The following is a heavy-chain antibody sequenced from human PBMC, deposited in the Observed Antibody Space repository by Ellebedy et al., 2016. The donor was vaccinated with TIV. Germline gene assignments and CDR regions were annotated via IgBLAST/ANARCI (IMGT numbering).Heavy chain of an antibody. CDR3: ARRLTEYNWFNP. V-gene: IGHV1-8*01. CDR1: GYTFTSYD. J-gene: IGHJ5*02. D-gene: IGHD1-14*01. Sequence: ASVKVSXKASGYTFTSYDINWVRQATGQGLEWMGWMNPNSGNTGYAQKFQGRVTMTRNTSISTAYMELSSLRSEDTAVYYCARRLTEYNWFNPWGQGTLVTVSS. CDR2: MNPNSGNT.